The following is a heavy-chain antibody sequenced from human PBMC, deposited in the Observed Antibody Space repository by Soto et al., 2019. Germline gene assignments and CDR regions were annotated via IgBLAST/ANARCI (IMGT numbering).Heavy chain of an antibody. CDR3: ARGRYGGWIYYYYGMDV. CDR2: ISYDGSNK. V-gene: IGHV3-30-3*01. J-gene: IGHJ6*02. Sequence: PGGSLRLSCAASGFTFSSYAMHWVRQAPGKWLEWVAVISYDGSNKYYADSVKGRFTISRDNSKNTLYLQMNSLRAEDTAVYYCARGRYGGWIYYYYGMDVWGQGTTVNVSS. CDR1: GFTFSSYA. D-gene: IGHD5-18*01.